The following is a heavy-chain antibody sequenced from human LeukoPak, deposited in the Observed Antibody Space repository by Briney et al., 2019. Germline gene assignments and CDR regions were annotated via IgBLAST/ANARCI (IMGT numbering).Heavy chain of an antibody. V-gene: IGHV1-2*02. CDR2: SNPNSGGT. CDR3: ARGYAYFDY. J-gene: IGHJ4*02. D-gene: IGHD2-2*01. CDR1: GYTLTDYY. Sequence: ASVKVSCKASGYTLTDYYVHWVRLAPGQGLEWMGWSNPNSGGTNYAQKFQGRVTMTRDTSISTAYMELSRLTSDDTGVYYCARGYAYFDYWGQGTLVTVSS.